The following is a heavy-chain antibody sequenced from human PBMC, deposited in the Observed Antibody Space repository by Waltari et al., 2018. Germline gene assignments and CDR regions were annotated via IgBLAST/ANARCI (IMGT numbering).Heavy chain of an antibody. CDR1: GVPFGSFT. J-gene: IGHJ4*02. V-gene: IGHV3-23*04. CDR2: ISGIGDIT. D-gene: IGHD2-8*01. Sequence: EVQLVESGGGLVQPGGFLRLSCAGSGVPFGSFTMHWVRQAPGKGLEWVSGISGIGDITSYADSVKGRFTISRDTSKNTLYLLLNSLRPGDTAIYYCASAPRPEVSAPFDFWGRGTLVTVSS. CDR3: ASAPRPEVSAPFDF.